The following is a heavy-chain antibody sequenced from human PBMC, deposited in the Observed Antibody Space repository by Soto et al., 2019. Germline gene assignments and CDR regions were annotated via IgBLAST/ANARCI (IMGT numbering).Heavy chain of an antibody. V-gene: IGHV1-18*01. CDR2: ISAYNGNT. Sequence: QVQLVQSGAEVKKPGASVKVSCKASGYTFTSYGISWVRQAPGQGLEWMGWISAYNGNTNYAQKLQGRVTMTTDTPTSTAYMELRSLRSDDTAVYYCARVSQDYYGSGSYPHDAFDIWGQGTMVTVSS. D-gene: IGHD3-10*01. CDR3: ARVSQDYYGSGSYPHDAFDI. J-gene: IGHJ3*02. CDR1: GYTFTSYG.